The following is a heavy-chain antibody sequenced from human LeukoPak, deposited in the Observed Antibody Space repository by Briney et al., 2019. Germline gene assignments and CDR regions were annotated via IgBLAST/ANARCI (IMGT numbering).Heavy chain of an antibody. J-gene: IGHJ6*03. CDR1: GGSISSYY. CDR2: VYYSGST. Sequence: SETLSLTCTVSGGSISSYYWSWIRQPPGKGLEWIGYVYYSGSTNYNPSLKSRVTISVDTSKNQFSLKLSSVTAADTAVYYCARDRHITMVRGVGMDVWGKGTTVTISS. D-gene: IGHD3-10*01. CDR3: ARDRHITMVRGVGMDV. V-gene: IGHV4-59*01.